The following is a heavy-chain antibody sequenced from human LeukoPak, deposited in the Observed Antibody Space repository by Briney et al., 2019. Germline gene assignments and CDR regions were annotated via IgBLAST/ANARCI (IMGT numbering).Heavy chain of an antibody. CDR1: GYTFTNYA. J-gene: IGHJ5*01. CDR3: ARVPFVVVGVTGNWFDS. V-gene: IGHV7-4-1*02. Sequence: APVKVSCKVSGYTFTNYAMNWVRQAPGQGLEWMGWINTNSGNPTYAQGFTGRFVFSLDTSVSTAYLQISRLKAEDTAVYYCARVPFVVVGVTGNWFDSWGQGTLVTVSS. D-gene: IGHD1-26*01. CDR2: INTNSGNP.